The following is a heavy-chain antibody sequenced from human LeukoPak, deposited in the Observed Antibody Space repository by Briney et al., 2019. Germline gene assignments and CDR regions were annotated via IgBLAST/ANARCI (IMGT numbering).Heavy chain of an antibody. CDR2: ISGSGGST. J-gene: IGHJ4*02. Sequence: PGGPLRLSCAASGFTFSSYGMSWVRQAPGKGLEWVSAISGSGGSTYYADSVKGRFTISRDNSKNTLFLQMNSLRAEDTAVYYCARAKSGYSYVIDYWGQGSLVTVSS. CDR1: GFTFSSYG. CDR3: ARAKSGYSYVIDY. V-gene: IGHV3-23*01. D-gene: IGHD5-18*01.